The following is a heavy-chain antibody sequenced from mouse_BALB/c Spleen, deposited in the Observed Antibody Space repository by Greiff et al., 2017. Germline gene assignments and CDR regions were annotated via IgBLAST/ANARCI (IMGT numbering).Heavy chain of an antibody. CDR1: GYSITSGYY. D-gene: IGHD2-1*01. V-gene: IGHV3-6*02. J-gene: IGHJ4*01. CDR3: ARGGRGNYYYSSMDY. Sequence: EVKLLESGPGLVKPSQSLSLTCSVTGYSITSGYYWNWIRQFPGNKLEWMGYISYDGSNNYNPSLKNRISITRDTSKNQFFLKLNSVTTEDTATYYCARGGRGNYYYSSMDYWGQGTSVTVSS. CDR2: ISYDGSN.